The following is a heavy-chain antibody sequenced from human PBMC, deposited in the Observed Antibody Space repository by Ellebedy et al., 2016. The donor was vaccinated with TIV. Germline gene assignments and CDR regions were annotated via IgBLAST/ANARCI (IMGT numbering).Heavy chain of an antibody. V-gene: IGHV3-30*04. CDR2: ISYDGSSE. J-gene: IGHJ4*02. D-gene: IGHD6-19*01. CDR1: GFTFSSYA. CDR3: ARGQAVAGSHFDY. Sequence: GESLKISCAASGFTFSSYAMHWVRQAPGKGLEWVALISYDGSSEYYADSVKGRFTISRDNAKNSLYLEMNSLKVEDTAVYYCARGQAVAGSHFDYWGQGTLVTVSS.